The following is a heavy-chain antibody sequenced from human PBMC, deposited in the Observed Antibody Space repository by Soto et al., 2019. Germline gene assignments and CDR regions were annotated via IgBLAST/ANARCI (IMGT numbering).Heavy chain of an antibody. CDR3: ATVLSAAFDI. Sequence: HPGGSLRLSCAVSGITFSDYSINWVRQAPGKGLEWVSGISGGTGTTYYADSVKGRFTISRDNSKNTVYLQMNSLRAEDTALYYCATVLSAAFDIWGQGTMVTVSS. J-gene: IGHJ3*02. CDR2: ISGGTGTT. CDR1: GITFSDYS. V-gene: IGHV3-23*01.